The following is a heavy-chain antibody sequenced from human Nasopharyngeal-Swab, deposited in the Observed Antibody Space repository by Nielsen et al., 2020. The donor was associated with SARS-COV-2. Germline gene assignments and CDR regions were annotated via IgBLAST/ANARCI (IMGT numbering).Heavy chain of an antibody. J-gene: IGHJ6*02. V-gene: IGHV3-74*01. CDR1: GFTFSSYW. Sequence: GESLKISCAASGFTFSSYWMHWVRQAPGKGLVWVSRIKSDGSTTNYADSAKGRFTISRDNAKNTLYLQMHSLRAEDTAVYYCARTIAAAGPYGMDVWGQGTTVTVSS. CDR3: ARTIAAAGPYGMDV. D-gene: IGHD6-13*01. CDR2: IKSDGSTT.